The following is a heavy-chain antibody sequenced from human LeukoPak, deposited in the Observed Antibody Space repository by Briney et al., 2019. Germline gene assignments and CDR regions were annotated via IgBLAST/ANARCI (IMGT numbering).Heavy chain of an antibody. D-gene: IGHD2-15*01. V-gene: IGHV3-9*01. J-gene: IGHJ5*02. CDR1: GFTFDDYA. Sequence: GGSLRLSCAASGFTFDDYAMHWVRQAPGKGLEWVSGISWISGSIGYADSVKGRFTISRDNAKNSLYLQMNSLRAEDTALYYCAKDARYCSGGSCYLGAGWFDPWGQGTLVTVSS. CDR3: AKDARYCSGGSCYLGAGWFDP. CDR2: ISWISGSI.